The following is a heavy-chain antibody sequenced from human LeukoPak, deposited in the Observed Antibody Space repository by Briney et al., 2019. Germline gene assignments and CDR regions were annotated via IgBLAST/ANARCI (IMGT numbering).Heavy chain of an antibody. D-gene: IGHD3-9*01. Sequence: PSETLSLTCTVSGGSIRSSSYNWGWIRQPPGKGLEWIGSIYYSGSTYYNPSLKSRVTISVDTSKNQFSLKLSSVTAADTAVYYCASMSDYDILTGYESDYWGQGTLVTVSS. CDR1: GGSIRSSSYN. CDR3: ASMSDYDILTGYESDY. V-gene: IGHV4-39*01. CDR2: IYYSGST. J-gene: IGHJ4*02.